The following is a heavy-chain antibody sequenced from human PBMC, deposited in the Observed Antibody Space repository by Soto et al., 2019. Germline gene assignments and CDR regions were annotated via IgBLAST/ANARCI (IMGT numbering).Heavy chain of an antibody. CDR1: GGSIRSCGYY. J-gene: IGHJ6*02. Sequence: PLSLSCPVSGGSIRSCGYYWRGVPQNALKGREWIGNIYYSGNTYYNPSLKSRLTISVDTSKNQFSLNLSSVTAADTAVYYCARDRLMATAGTARHYFGLDVWGQGTTVTVSS. CDR2: IYYSGNT. CDR3: ARDRLMATAGTARHYFGLDV. D-gene: IGHD5-18*01. V-gene: IGHV4-31*03.